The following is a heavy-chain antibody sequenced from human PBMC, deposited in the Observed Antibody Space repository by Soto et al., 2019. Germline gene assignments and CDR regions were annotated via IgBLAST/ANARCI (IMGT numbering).Heavy chain of an antibody. CDR2: INDSGGT. Sequence: QVQLQQWGAGLLKPSETLSLTCAVYGGSFSGYYWTWIRQPPGKGLEWIGEINDSGGTDYNPSLNSRVTISLDTSKNQLSLKLSSVTAADTAVYYCARGRKGFSSSCYVDWGQGTLVTVSS. J-gene: IGHJ4*02. D-gene: IGHD6-13*01. CDR3: ARGRKGFSSSCYVD. CDR1: GGSFSGYY. V-gene: IGHV4-34*01.